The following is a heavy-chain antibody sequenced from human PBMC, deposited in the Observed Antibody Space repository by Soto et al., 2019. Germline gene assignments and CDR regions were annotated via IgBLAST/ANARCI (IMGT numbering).Heavy chain of an antibody. CDR1: GFTFSSYS. J-gene: IGHJ4*02. CDR3: ARDLNLGSFDY. CDR2: ISSSSSTI. Sequence: EVQLVESGGGLVQPGGSLRLSCAASGFTFSSYSMNWVRQAPGKGLEWVSYISSSSSTIYYADSVKGRFTISRDNAKKSLYLQMNSLRAEDTAVYYCARDLNLGSFDYWGQGTLVTVSS. V-gene: IGHV3-48*01.